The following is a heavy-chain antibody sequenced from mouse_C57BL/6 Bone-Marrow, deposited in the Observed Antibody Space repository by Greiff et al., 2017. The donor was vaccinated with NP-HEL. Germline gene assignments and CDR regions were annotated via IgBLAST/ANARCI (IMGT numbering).Heavy chain of an antibody. D-gene: IGHD2-3*01. CDR1: GFSFNTYA. CDR2: IRSKSNNYAT. J-gene: IGHJ2*01. V-gene: IGHV10-1*01. Sequence: EADGGLVQPKGSLKLSCAASGFSFNTYAMNWVRQAPGKGLEWVARIRSKSNNYATYYADSLKDRFTISRDDSESMLYLQMNNLKTEDTAMYYCVRQGYDGYYLDYWGQGTTLTVSS. CDR3: VRQGYDGYYLDY.